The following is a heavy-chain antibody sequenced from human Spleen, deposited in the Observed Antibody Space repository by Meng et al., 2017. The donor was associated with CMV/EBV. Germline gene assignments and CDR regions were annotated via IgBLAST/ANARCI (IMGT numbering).Heavy chain of an antibody. CDR1: GFNFVTSA. D-gene: IGHD1-26*01. V-gene: IGHV3-23*01. Sequence: SGFNFVTSAMTLVRAAPGKGLEWVSIIGASGDSSYHADSVKGRFTIYRDNSKSNYYLEMNSLRAEDTAIYYCATLASGSYYGYFNYWGRGTLVTVSS. J-gene: IGHJ4*02. CDR3: ATLASGSYYGYFNY. CDR2: IGASGDSS.